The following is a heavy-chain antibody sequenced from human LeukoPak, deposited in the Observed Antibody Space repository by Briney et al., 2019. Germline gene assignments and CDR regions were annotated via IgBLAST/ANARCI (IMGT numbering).Heavy chain of an antibody. J-gene: IGHJ4*02. Sequence: GGSLRLSCAASGFTFSSYSMNWVRQAPGKGLEWVSSISSSSSYIYYADSVKGRFTISGDNAKNSLYLQMNSLRAEDTAVYYCARDGSGITGTGLDYWGQGTLVTVSS. D-gene: IGHD1/OR15-1a*01. CDR3: ARDGSGITGTGLDY. CDR1: GFTFSSYS. CDR2: ISSSSSYI. V-gene: IGHV3-21*01.